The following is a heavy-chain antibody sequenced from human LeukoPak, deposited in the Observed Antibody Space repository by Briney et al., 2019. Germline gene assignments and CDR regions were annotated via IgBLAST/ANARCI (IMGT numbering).Heavy chain of an antibody. CDR3: ATVITMIAPTWFDP. V-gene: IGHV1-46*01. D-gene: IGHD3-22*01. Sequence: ASVKVSCKASGYTFTSNYIHWVRQAPGQGLEWMGMIYPRDGSTSYAQKFQGRVTMTEDTSTDTAYMELSSLRSEDTAVYYCATVITMIAPTWFDPWGQGTLVTVSS. J-gene: IGHJ5*02. CDR2: IYPRDGST. CDR1: GYTFTSNY.